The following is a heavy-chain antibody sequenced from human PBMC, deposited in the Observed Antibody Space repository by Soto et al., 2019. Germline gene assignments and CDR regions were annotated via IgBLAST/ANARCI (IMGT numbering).Heavy chain of an antibody. CDR1: GGTFSSYA. D-gene: IGHD3-16*02. CDR3: ARQFEVISYYYYGMDV. Sequence: QVQLVQSGAEVKKPGSSVKVSCKASGGTFSSYAISWVRQAPGQGLEWMGGIIPIFDTANYAQKFQGRVTITADESTSTAYIELSSLRSEDTAVYYCARQFEVISYYYYGMDVWGQGTTVTVSS. J-gene: IGHJ6*02. CDR2: IIPIFDTA. V-gene: IGHV1-69*12.